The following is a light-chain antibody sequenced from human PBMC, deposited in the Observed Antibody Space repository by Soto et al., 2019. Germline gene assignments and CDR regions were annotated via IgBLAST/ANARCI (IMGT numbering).Light chain of an antibody. CDR3: QEYNDWPRGT. CDR2: AAS. Sequence: EVVMTQSPATLSVSPGERATLSCRASQSVNTNLAWYQQKPGEAPRVLIYAASTRATDVPDRFSGSGSGTDFTLTISSLQSEDFVLYYCQEYNDWPRGTFGPGTKVDIK. CDR1: QSVNTN. V-gene: IGKV3-15*01. J-gene: IGKJ1*01.